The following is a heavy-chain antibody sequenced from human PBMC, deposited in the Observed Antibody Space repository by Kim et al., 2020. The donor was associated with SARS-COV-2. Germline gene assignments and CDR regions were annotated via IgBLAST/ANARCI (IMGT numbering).Heavy chain of an antibody. CDR2: ISSSSSYI. CDR1: GFTFSSYS. CDR3: ARDLVLGYIAAAGLSDY. V-gene: IGHV3-21*01. J-gene: IGHJ4*02. D-gene: IGHD6-13*01. Sequence: GGSLRLSCAASGFTFSSYSMNWVRQAPGKGLEWVSSISSSSSYIYYADSVKGRFTISRDNAKNSLYLQMNSLRAEDTAVYYCARDLVLGYIAAAGLSDYWGQRTLVTVSS.